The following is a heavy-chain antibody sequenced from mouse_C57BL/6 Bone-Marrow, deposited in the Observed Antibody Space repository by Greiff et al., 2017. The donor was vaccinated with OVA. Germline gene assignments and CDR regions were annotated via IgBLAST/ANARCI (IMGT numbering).Heavy chain of an antibody. Sequence: EVQLQESGPELVKPGASVKISCKASGYSFTGYYMNWVKQSPEKSLEWIGEINPSTGGTTYNQKFKAKATLTVDKSSSTAYMQLKSLTSEDSAVYYCARWGLYAMDYWGQGTSVTVSS. D-gene: IGHD3-1*01. CDR3: ARWGLYAMDY. J-gene: IGHJ4*01. V-gene: IGHV1-42*01. CDR1: GYSFTGYY. CDR2: INPSTGGT.